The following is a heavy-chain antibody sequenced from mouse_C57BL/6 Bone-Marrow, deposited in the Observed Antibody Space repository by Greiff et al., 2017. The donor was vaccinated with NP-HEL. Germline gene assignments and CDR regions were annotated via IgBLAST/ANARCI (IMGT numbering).Heavy chain of an antibody. CDR3: ARDDYRSTDWYFDV. D-gene: IGHD2-4*01. Sequence: EVQLQQSGPELVKPGASVKISCKASGYTFTDYYMNWVKQSHGKSLEWIGDINPNNGGTSYNQKFKGKATLTVDKSSSTAYMELRSLTSEDSAVYYCARDDYRSTDWYFDVWGTGTTVTVSS. J-gene: IGHJ1*03. V-gene: IGHV1-26*01. CDR1: GYTFTDYY. CDR2: INPNNGGT.